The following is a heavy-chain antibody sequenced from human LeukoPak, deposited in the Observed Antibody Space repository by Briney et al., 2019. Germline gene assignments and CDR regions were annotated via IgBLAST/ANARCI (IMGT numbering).Heavy chain of an antibody. Sequence: GGSLRLSCAASGFAFSDYSMNWVRQAPGKGLEWVSYISSSDNTIHYADSVKGRFTISRDNAKNSLYLEMNSLRDEDTAVYYCARVHRGYSYGRLDYWGQGTLVTVSS. CDR3: ARVHRGYSYGRLDY. CDR2: ISSSDNTI. CDR1: GFAFSDYS. J-gene: IGHJ4*02. V-gene: IGHV3-48*02. D-gene: IGHD5-18*01.